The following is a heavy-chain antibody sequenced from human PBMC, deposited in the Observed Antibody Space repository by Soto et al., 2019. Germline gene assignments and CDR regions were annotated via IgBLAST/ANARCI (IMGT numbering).Heavy chain of an antibody. Sequence: SGPTLVNPTQTLTLTCTFSGFSLSTSGVGVGWIRQPPGKALEWLALIYWNDDKRYSPSLKSRLTITKDTSKNQVVLTMTNMDPVDTATYYCAHSIQLVRFLEWLPSSDYYYSMDVWGQGTTVTVSS. CDR3: AHSIQLVRFLEWLPSSDYYYSMDV. V-gene: IGHV2-5*01. CDR1: GFSLSTSGVG. CDR2: IYWNDDK. J-gene: IGHJ6*02. D-gene: IGHD3-3*01.